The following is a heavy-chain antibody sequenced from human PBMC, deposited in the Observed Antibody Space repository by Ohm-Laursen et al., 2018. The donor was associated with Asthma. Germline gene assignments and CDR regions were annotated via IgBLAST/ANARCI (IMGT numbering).Heavy chain of an antibody. CDR2: FDPEDGET. CDR1: GYTLTELS. Sequence: ASVKVSCKVSGYTLTELSMHWVRQAPGKGLEWMGGFDPEDGETIYAQKFQGRVTMTEDTSTDTAYMELSSLRSEDTAVYYCATDGTQCTSCYYYGMDVWGQGTTVTVSS. V-gene: IGHV1-24*01. D-gene: IGHD2-2*01. J-gene: IGHJ6*02. CDR3: ATDGTQCTSCYYYGMDV.